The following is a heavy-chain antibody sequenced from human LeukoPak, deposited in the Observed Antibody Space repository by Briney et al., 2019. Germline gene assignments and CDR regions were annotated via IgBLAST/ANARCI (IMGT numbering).Heavy chain of an antibody. J-gene: IGHJ4*02. CDR2: TYYRSKWYN. Sequence: ASQTLSLTCAISGDSVSSNSAAWNWIRQSPSRGLECLGRTYYRSKWYNDYAVSVKSRITINPDTSKNQFSLQLNSVTPEDTAVYYCAREFISRELPYYFDYWGQGTLVTVSS. CDR3: AREFISRELPYYFDY. CDR1: GDSVSSNSAA. D-gene: IGHD1-26*01. V-gene: IGHV6-1*01.